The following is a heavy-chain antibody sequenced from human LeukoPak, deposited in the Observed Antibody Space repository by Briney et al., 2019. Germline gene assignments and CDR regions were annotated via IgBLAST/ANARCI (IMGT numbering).Heavy chain of an antibody. CDR3: ARGPRYDFWSGYYQGRPFDY. CDR1: GGSFSGYY. V-gene: IGHV4-34*01. J-gene: IGHJ4*02. Sequence: SPSETLSLTCAVYGGSFSGYYWSWIRQPPGKGLEWIGEINHSGSTNYNPSLKSRVTISVDTSKNQFSLKLSSVTAADTAVYYCARGPRYDFWSGYYQGRPFDYWGQGTLVTVSS. CDR2: INHSGST. D-gene: IGHD3-3*01.